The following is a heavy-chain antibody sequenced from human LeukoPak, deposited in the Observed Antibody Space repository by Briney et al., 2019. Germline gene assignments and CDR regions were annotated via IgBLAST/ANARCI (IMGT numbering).Heavy chain of an antibody. CDR3: AEAASVGTFDY. D-gene: IGHD1-26*01. CDR2: IYYSGST. J-gene: IGHJ4*02. Sequence: SETLSLTCTVSGGSISSYYWSWIRQPPGKGLEWIGYIYYSGSTNYNPSLKSRVTISVDTSKNQFSLKLSSVTAADTAVYYCAEAASVGTFDYWGQGTLVTVSS. V-gene: IGHV4-59*01. CDR1: GGSISSYY.